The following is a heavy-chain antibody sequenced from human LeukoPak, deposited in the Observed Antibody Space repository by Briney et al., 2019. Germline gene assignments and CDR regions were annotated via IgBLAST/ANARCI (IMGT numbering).Heavy chain of an antibody. CDR1: GYTFTGYF. J-gene: IGHJ5*02. CDR3: SRHPGSNTHNCFDP. Sequence: GASVKVSCKASGYTFTGYFMHSVRQAPGQGLEWMGWINPNRWGTNYAQKFQDRVIMPRHTPSSTAYIVPSRQRADGTTVDYCSRHPGSNTHNCFDPWGQGTLVTVSS. CDR2: INPNRWGT. V-gene: IGHV1-2*02. D-gene: IGHD3-10*01.